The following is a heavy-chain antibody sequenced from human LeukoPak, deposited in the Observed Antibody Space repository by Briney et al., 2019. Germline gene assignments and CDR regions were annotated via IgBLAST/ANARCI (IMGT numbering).Heavy chain of an antibody. J-gene: IGHJ6*02. V-gene: IGHV4-30-4*01. CDR1: GGSISSGDYY. Sequence: SETLSLTCAVTGGSISSGDYYWSWIRQPPGKGLEWIGYIYYSGSTYYNPSLKSRVTISVDTSKNQFSLKLSSVTAADTAVYYCVRVHYDFWSGSYGMDVWGQGTTVTVSS. D-gene: IGHD3-3*01. CDR3: VRVHYDFWSGSYGMDV. CDR2: IYYSGST.